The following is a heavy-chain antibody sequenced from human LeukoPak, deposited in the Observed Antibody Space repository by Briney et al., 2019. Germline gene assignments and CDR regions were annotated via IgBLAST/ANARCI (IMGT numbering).Heavy chain of an antibody. CDR3: ARGGGGNNDYYYYYGMDV. CDR1: GGTFSSYA. V-gene: IGHV1-69*13. CDR2: IIPILGTA. D-gene: IGHD4-23*01. Sequence: SVKVSCKASGGTFSSYAISWVRQAPGQGLEWMGGIIPILGTANYAQKFQGRVTITADESTSTAYMELSSLRSEDTAVYYCARGGGGNNDYYYYYGMDVWGQGTTVTVSS. J-gene: IGHJ6*02.